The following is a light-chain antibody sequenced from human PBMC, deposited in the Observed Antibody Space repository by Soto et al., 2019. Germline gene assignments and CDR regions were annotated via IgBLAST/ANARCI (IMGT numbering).Light chain of an antibody. Sequence: QSVLTQPPSASGTPGQGVAISRSGSSSNMGSNTVNWYQHLPGTAPKLLIYNDNQRPSEVPDRFFGSKSGTSASLAITGLQSEDEADYYCAALDGRLNHILFGGGTKLTVL. CDR3: AALDGRLNHIL. V-gene: IGLV1-44*01. CDR1: SSNMGSNT. CDR2: NDN. J-gene: IGLJ2*01.